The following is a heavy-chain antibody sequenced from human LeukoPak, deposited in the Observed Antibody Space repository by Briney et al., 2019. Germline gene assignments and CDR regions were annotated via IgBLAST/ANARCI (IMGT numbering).Heavy chain of an antibody. J-gene: IGHJ4*02. CDR1: LFTPWDYW. Sequence: GGSLRLSPAPSLFTPWDYWMSCVCGAPGGGLGWVANIMQEGGVKYSVESVKGGFSISRDNAKNSLYLQMNSLRAEDTAVSYYTRIKMTTVANFWDYWGQGTLVTVSS. V-gene: IGHV3-7*01. D-gene: IGHD4-23*01. CDR2: IMQEGGVK. CDR3: TRIKMTTVANFWDY.